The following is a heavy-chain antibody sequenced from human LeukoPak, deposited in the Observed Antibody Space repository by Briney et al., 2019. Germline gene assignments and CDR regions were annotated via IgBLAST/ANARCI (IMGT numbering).Heavy chain of an antibody. CDR3: ANGPQYNTLTGYYKVRSHLDY. V-gene: IGHV3-48*03. Sequence: GGSLRLSCAASGFTFSSYEMNWVRRAPGKGLEWVSYISSSGSTIYYADSVKGRFTISRDNSKNTLYLQMNSLRAEDTAVYYCANGPQYNTLTGYYKVRSHLDYWGQGTLVTVSS. J-gene: IGHJ4*02. D-gene: IGHD3-9*01. CDR2: ISSSGSTI. CDR1: GFTFSSYE.